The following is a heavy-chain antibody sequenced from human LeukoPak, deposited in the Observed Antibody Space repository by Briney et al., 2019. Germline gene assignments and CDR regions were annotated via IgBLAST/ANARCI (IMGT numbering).Heavy chain of an antibody. CDR2: MNPNSGNT. Sequence: ASVKVSCKASGYTFTSYDINWVRQATGQGLEWMGWMNPNSGNTGYAQKFQGRVTMTRNTSISTAYMELSSLRSEDTAVYYCARDIDTAMVPFDYWGQGTLVTVSS. CDR3: ARDIDTAMVPFDY. CDR1: GYTFTSYD. J-gene: IGHJ4*02. D-gene: IGHD5-18*01. V-gene: IGHV1-8*01.